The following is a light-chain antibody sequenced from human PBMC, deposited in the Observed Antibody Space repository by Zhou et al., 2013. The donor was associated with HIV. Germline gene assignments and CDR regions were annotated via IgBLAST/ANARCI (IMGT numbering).Light chain of an antibody. CDR2: GAS. J-gene: IGKJ4*01. V-gene: IGKV3-20*01. CDR3: QQYGSSPLT. CDR1: QSISSNY. Sequence: EIVLTQSPGTLSLSPGERATLSCRASQSISSNYLAWYQQKPGQAPRLLIYGASSRAPGIPDRFSGSGSGTDFTLTISRLEPEDFAVYYCQQYGSSPLTFGGGPKVEI.